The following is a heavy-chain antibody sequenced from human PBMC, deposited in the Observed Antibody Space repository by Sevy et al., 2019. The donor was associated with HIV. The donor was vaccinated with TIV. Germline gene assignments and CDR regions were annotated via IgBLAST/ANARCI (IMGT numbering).Heavy chain of an antibody. Sequence: SETLSLTCTVSGGSISSGGYYWSWIRQHPGKGLEWIGYIYYSGSTYYNPSLKSRVTISVDTSKNQFSLKLSSVTAADTAVYYCAREGPYDFWTGFDMDVWGQGTTVTVSS. CDR1: GGSISSGGYY. D-gene: IGHD3-3*01. V-gene: IGHV4-31*03. CDR3: AREGPYDFWTGFDMDV. J-gene: IGHJ6*02. CDR2: IYYSGST.